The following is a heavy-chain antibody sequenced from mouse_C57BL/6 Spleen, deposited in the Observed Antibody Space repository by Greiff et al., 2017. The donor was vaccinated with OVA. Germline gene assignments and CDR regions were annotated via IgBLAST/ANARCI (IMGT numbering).Heavy chain of an antibody. J-gene: IGHJ2*01. CDR1: GYTFTSYW. CDR2: IDPSDSYT. D-gene: IGHD4-1*01. Sequence: QVQLQQPGAELVMPGASVKLSCKASGYTFTSYWMHWVKQRPGQGLEWIGEIDPSDSYTNYNQKFKGKSTLTVDKSSSTAYMQLSSLTSEDSAVYYYARGTGTGDYWGQGTTLTVSS. CDR3: ARGTGTGDY. V-gene: IGHV1-69*01.